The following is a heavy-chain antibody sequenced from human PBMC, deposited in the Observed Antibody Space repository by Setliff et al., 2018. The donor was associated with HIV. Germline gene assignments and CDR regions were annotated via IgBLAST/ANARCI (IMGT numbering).Heavy chain of an antibody. CDR1: EYTSASYV. D-gene: IGHD3-3*01. Sequence: ASVKVSCKTAEYTSASYVINWVRQAPRQGLEWMGYINTNTVNPTYAQGFTGRFVFSFDTSVTTAYLQITGLRTEDTAVYFCARGGTHYDFWSGYRLGYFDLWGRGTLVTVS. V-gene: IGHV7-4-1*02. CDR3: ARGGTHYDFWSGYRLGYFDL. CDR2: INTNTVNP. J-gene: IGHJ2*01.